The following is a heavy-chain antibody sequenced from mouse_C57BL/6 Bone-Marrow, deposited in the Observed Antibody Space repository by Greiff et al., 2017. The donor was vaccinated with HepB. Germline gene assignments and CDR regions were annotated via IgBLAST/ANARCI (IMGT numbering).Heavy chain of an antibody. CDR3: ALYGFSYLWYFDV. V-gene: IGHV14-2*01. CDR2: IDPEDGET. J-gene: IGHJ1*03. D-gene: IGHD2-2*01. CDR1: GFNIKDYY. Sequence: VQLMESGAELVKPGASVKLSCTASGFNIKDYYMHWVQQRTEQGLEWIGRIDPEDGETKYAPKFQGKATITTDTSSNTAYLQLSSLTSEDTAVYYCALYGFSYLWYFDVWGTGTTVTVSS.